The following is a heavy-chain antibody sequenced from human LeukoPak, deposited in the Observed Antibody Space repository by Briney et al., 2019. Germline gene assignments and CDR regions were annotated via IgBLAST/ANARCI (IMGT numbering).Heavy chain of an antibody. J-gene: IGHJ6*02. CDR3: SRPVTNYYYGMDV. CDR2: IYPGDSDT. V-gene: IGHV5-51*01. Sequence: GESLKISCKGSGYSFTSYWIGWVRQMRGKGLEWMGIIYPGDSDTRYSPSFQGQVTISADKSISTAYLQWSSLKASDTAMYYCSRPVTNYYYGMDVWGQGTTVTVSS. D-gene: IGHD4-17*01. CDR1: GYSFTSYW.